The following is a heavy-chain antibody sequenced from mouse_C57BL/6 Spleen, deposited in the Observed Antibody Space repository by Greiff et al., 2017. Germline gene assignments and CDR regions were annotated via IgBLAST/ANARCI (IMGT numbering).Heavy chain of an antibody. D-gene: IGHD2-4*01. CDR2: IRLKSDNYAT. CDR1: GFTFSNYW. CDR3: TYDYDEPFAY. V-gene: IGHV6-3*01. Sequence: EVKLMESGGGLVQPGGSMKLSCVASGFTFSNYWMNWVRQSPEKGLEWVAQIRLKSDNYATHYAESVKGRFTISRDDSKSSVYLQMNNLRAEDTGIYYCTYDYDEPFAYWGQGTLVTVSA. J-gene: IGHJ3*01.